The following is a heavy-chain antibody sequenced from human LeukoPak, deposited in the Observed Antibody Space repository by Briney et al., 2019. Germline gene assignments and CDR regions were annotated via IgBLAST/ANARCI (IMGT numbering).Heavy chain of an antibody. CDR3: AKHSSGITVAGTIQY. V-gene: IGHV3-30*18. CDR2: ISKDGSNE. Sequence: GGSLRLSCAASGFTFSSYGMHWVRQAPGKGLEWVALISKDGSNEYYADSVKGRFTISRDNSKNTLDLQMNSLRADDTAVYYCAKHSSGITVAGTIQYWGQGTLVTVSS. CDR1: GFTFSSYG. D-gene: IGHD6-19*01. J-gene: IGHJ4*02.